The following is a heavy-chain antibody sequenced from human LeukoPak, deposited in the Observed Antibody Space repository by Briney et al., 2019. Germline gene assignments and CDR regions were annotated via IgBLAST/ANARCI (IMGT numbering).Heavy chain of an antibody. J-gene: IGHJ4*02. CDR2: INPNSGGT. CDR1: GYTFTDYY. D-gene: IGHD1-14*01. CDR3: ARYGVPDRNYLDN. Sequence: ASVKVSCKASGYTFTDYYLYWVRQAPGQGLEWMGWINPNSGGTNYAQKFQGRVTMTRDTSISTAYMELSRLTSDDTAVYYCARYGVPDRNYLDNWGQGTLVTVSS. V-gene: IGHV1-2*02.